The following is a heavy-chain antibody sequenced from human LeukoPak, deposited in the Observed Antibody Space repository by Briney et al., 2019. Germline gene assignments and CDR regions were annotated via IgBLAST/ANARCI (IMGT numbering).Heavy chain of an antibody. J-gene: IGHJ4*02. V-gene: IGHV3-30*04. CDR3: ATHCSSTCCYNHY. CDR1: GFTFSSYA. D-gene: IGHD2-2*02. Sequence: GGSLRLSCAASGFTFSSYAMHWVRQAPGKGLEWVAVISYDGSNKYYADSVKGRFTISRDNSKNTLYLQMNSLRAEDTAVYYCATHCSSTCCYNHYWGQGTLVTVSS. CDR2: ISYDGSNK.